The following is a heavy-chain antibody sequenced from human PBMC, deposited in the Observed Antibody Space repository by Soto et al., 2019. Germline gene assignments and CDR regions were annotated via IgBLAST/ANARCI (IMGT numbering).Heavy chain of an antibody. CDR1: GFTFSSYG. CDR3: AKDYYDSSGYPHWLYYYYGMDV. CDR2: ISYDGSNK. J-gene: IGHJ6*02. Sequence: GGSLRLSCAASGFTFSSYGMHWVRQAPGKGLEWVAVISYDGSNKYYADSVKGRFTISRDNSKNTLYLQMNSLRAEDTAVYYCAKDYYDSSGYPHWLYYYYGMDVWGQGTTVTVSS. V-gene: IGHV3-30*18. D-gene: IGHD3-22*01.